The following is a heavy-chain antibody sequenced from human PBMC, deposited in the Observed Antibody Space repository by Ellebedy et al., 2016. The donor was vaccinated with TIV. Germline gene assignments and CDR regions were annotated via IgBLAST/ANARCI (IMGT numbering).Heavy chain of an antibody. Sequence: GGSLRLSCAASGFTFTTYWMHWARQAPGKGPVWISRIDSDGSTTYADSVQGRFTISRDNSKNTLYLQMNSLRAEDTAVYYCARGWTVTTQFNYWGQGTLVTVSS. CDR1: GFTFTTYW. CDR2: IDSDGST. CDR3: ARGWTVTTQFNY. J-gene: IGHJ4*02. V-gene: IGHV3-74*01. D-gene: IGHD4-17*01.